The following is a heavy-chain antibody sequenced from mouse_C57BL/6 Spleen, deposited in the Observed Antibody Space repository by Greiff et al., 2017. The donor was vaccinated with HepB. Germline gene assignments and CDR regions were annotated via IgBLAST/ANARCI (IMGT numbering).Heavy chain of an antibody. V-gene: IGHV1-42*01. CDR1: GYSFTGYY. CDR2: INPSTGGT. J-gene: IGHJ4*01. CDR3: ARPYADYAMDY. Sequence: EVQGVESGPELVKPGASVKISCKASGYSFTGYYMNWVKQSPEKSLEWIGEINPSTGGTTYNQKFKAKATLTVDKSSSTAYMQLKSLTSEDSAVYYCARPYADYAMDYWGQGTSVTVSS. D-gene: IGHD2-12*01.